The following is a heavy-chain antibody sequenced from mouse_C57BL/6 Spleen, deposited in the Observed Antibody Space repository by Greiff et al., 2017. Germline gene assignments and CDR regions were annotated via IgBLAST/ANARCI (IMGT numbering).Heavy chain of an antibody. CDR1: GYTFTSYW. Sequence: VQLQQSGAELVKPGASVKLSCKASGYTFTSYWLHWVKQRPGQGLEWIGMIHPNSGSTNYNEKFKSKATLTVDKSSSTAYMQLSSLTSKDSAVYSCARHGYGGVDYWGQGTTLTVSS. V-gene: IGHV1-64*01. CDR2: IHPNSGST. CDR3: ARHGYGGVDY. D-gene: IGHD2-2*01. J-gene: IGHJ2*01.